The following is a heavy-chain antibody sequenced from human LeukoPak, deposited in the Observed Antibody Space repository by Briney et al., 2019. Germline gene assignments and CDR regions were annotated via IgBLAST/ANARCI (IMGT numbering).Heavy chain of an antibody. D-gene: IGHD3-22*01. J-gene: IGHJ3*02. V-gene: IGHV3-23*01. CDR2: ISGSGGST. CDR1: GFTFSSYT. CDR3: AGGTMIIEGDI. Sequence: GGSLRLSCAASGFTFSSYTMSWVRQAPGKGLEWVSAISGSGGSTYYADSVKGRFTISRDNSKNTLYLQMNSLRAEDTGVYYCAGGTMIIEGDIWGQGTMVTVSS.